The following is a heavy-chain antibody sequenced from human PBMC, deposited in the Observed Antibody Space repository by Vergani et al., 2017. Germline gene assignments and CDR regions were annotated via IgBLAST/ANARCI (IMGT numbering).Heavy chain of an antibody. V-gene: IGHV1-2*02. D-gene: IGHD6-13*01. CDR3: AGDVKADSSSWYSQTGATNWFDP. J-gene: IGHJ5*02. CDR1: GYTFTSYY. Sequence: QVQLVQSGAEVKKPGASVKVSCKASGYTFTSYYMHWVRQAPGQGLEWMGIINPNSGGTNYAQKFQGRVTMTRDTSISTAYMELSRLRSDDTAVYYCAGDVKADSSSWYSQTGATNWFDPWGQGTLVTVSS. CDR2: INPNSGGT.